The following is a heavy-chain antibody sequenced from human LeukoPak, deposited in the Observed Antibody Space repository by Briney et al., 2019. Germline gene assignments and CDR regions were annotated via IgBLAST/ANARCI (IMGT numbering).Heavy chain of an antibody. CDR3: AKDLDDSSGYYYVYYYYGMDV. CDR2: ISYDGSNK. D-gene: IGHD3-22*01. CDR1: GFTFSSYG. V-gene: IGHV3-30*18. Sequence: GGSLRLSCAASGFTFSSYGMHWVRQAPGKGLEWVAVISYDGSNKYYADSVKGRFTISRDNSKNTLYLQMNSLRAEDTAVYYCAKDLDDSSGYYYVYYYYGMDVWGQGTTVTVSS. J-gene: IGHJ6*02.